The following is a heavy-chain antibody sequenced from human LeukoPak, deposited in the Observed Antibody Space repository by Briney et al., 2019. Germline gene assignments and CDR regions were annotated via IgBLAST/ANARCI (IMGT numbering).Heavy chain of an antibody. CDR3: TTARNWNDDLDY. D-gene: IGHD1-1*01. CDR1: GFTFSNAW. CDR2: IKSKTDGGTT. J-gene: IGHJ4*02. Sequence: GGSLRLSCAASGFTFSNAWMSWVRQAPGKGLEWVGRIKSKTDGGTTDYAAPVKGRFTISRDDSKNTLYLQMNSLKTEDTAVYYCTTARNWNDDLDYWGQGTLVTVSS. V-gene: IGHV3-15*01.